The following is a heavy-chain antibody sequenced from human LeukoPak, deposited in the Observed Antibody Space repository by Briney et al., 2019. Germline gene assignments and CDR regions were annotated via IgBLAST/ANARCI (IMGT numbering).Heavy chain of an antibody. CDR2: ISAYNGNT. Sequence: ASVKVSCKASGYTFTSYGISWVRQAPGQGLEWMGWISAYNGNTNYAQKLQGRVTMTTDTSTSTAYLELRSLRSDDTALYYCARDQWSYYGSRSYYDLDYWGQGTQVTVSS. CDR3: ARDQWSYYGSRSYYDLDY. J-gene: IGHJ4*02. CDR1: GYTFTSYG. V-gene: IGHV1-18*01. D-gene: IGHD3-10*01.